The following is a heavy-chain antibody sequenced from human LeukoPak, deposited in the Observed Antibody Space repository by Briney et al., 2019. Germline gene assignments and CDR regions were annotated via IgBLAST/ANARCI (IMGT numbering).Heavy chain of an antibody. V-gene: IGHV3-30*04. CDR3: ATHRPFDY. Sequence: PGGSLRLSCAASGFTFSSYAMHWVRQAPGKGLEWVAVISYDGSNKYYADSVKGRFTISRDNSKNTLYLQMNSLRAEDTAVYYCATHRPFDYWGQGTLVTVSS. D-gene: IGHD6-6*01. J-gene: IGHJ4*02. CDR1: GFTFSSYA. CDR2: ISYDGSNK.